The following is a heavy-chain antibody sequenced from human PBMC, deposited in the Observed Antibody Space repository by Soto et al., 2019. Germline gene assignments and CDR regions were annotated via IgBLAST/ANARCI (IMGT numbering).Heavy chain of an antibody. CDR2: TRNKANSYTT. CDR3: ARGATARTNYYYGLDA. CDR1: GFTFSDHY. V-gene: IGHV3-72*01. Sequence: EVQLVESGGGLVQPGGSLRLSCAASGFTFSDHYTDWVRQAPGKGLEWVGRTRNKANSYTTEYAASVKGRFTISRDDSKNSLYLQMNSLKTEDTAVYYCARGATARTNYYYGLDAWGQGTTVTVSS. J-gene: IGHJ6*02. D-gene: IGHD1-1*01.